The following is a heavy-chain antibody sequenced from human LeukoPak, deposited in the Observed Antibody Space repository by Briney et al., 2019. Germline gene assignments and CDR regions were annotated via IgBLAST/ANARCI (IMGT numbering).Heavy chain of an antibody. CDR2: ISSSSSYI. J-gene: IGHJ4*02. V-gene: IGHV3-21*01. CDR3: ARESFDYYDGSVYYDN. Sequence: GGSLRLSCAASGFTFSSYSMNWVRQAPGKGLEWVSSISSSSSYIYYADSVKGRFTISRDNAKSTVYLQMNSLRAEDTVVYYCARESFDYYDGSVYYDNWGQGTLVTVSS. D-gene: IGHD3-22*01. CDR1: GFTFSSYS.